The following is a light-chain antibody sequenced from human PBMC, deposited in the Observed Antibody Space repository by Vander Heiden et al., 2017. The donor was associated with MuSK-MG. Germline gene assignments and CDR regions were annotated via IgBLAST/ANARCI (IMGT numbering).Light chain of an antibody. J-gene: IGKJ3*01. Sequence: IVMPQSPDSLAVSLCEWAPTNCKSIPTYLYSSKTQNYLAWYQQKAGQPPRLLIYWASTRESGVPDRFSGSGSGTDFTLTISSLQAEDVAVYYCQQDDRLPITFGRGTKVDIK. CDR2: WAS. CDR1: PTYLYSSKTQNY. V-gene: IGKV4-1*01. CDR3: QQDDRLPIT.